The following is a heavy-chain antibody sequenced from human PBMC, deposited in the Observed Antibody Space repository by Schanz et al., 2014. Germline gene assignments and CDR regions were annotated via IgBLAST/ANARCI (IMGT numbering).Heavy chain of an antibody. D-gene: IGHD1-26*01. J-gene: IGHJ4*02. Sequence: QVQLVQSGAEVKKPGASVKVSCEASRYTFNTYGLNWVRQAPGQGLEWMGWISAYTNNTNYAQKVQGRVTMTTDTSTGTAYMERRSLRSDDTAVYYCARDNGRIPAANSFDYWGQGTRVTVSS. CDR2: ISAYTNNT. V-gene: IGHV1-18*01. CDR1: RYTFNTYG. CDR3: ARDNGRIPAANSFDY.